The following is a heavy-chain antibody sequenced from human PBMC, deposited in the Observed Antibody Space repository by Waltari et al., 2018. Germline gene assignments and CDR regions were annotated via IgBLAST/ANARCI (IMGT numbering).Heavy chain of an antibody. CDR1: GFTFRSNT. D-gene: IGHD3-10*01. CDR2: IGGRGIST. J-gene: IGHJ5*02. CDR3: VRDESSIAGSRSDNWFDP. Sequence: EVQLLESGGGLVQPGGSLRLSCAASGFTFRSNTMSWVRQAPGKGLEWVSGIGGRGISTLSADSVKGRFTISRDNSKNTLYLQMNSLRAEDTAVYHCVRDESSIAGSRSDNWFDPWGQGTLVTVSS. V-gene: IGHV3-23*01.